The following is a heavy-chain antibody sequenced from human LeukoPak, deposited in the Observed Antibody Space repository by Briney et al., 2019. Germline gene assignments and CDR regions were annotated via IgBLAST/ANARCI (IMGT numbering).Heavy chain of an antibody. J-gene: IGHJ3*02. D-gene: IGHD3-16*02. CDR2: ISYEGNFR. CDR1: GFIFSTFA. Sequence: RGSLRLSCAASGFIFSTFAMHWVRQAPGKGLEGVALISYEGNFRNYAESVKGRFTISRDNSKNTVHLQMNSLGAEDTAVYYCARPAPPGGIVYGFHIWGQGTMVTVSS. V-gene: IGHV3-30*04. CDR3: ARPAPPGGIVYGFHI.